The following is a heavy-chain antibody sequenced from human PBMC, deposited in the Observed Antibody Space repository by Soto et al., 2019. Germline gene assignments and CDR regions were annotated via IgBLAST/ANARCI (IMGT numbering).Heavy chain of an antibody. CDR1: GYTFTSYD. D-gene: IGHD6-19*01. CDR2: MNPNSGNT. CDR3: AILGIAVAGTNY. Sequence: QVQLVQSGAEVKKPGASVKVSSKASGYTFTSYDINWVRQATGQGLEWMGWMNPNSGNTGYAQKFQGRVTMTSNTSISTAYMELSSLRSEDTAVYYCAILGIAVAGTNYWGQGTLVTVSS. V-gene: IGHV1-8*01. J-gene: IGHJ4*02.